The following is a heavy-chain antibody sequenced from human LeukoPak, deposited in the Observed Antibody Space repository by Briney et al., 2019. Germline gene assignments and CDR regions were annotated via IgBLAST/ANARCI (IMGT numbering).Heavy chain of an antibody. J-gene: IGHJ4*02. CDR2: IYYSGST. Sequence: SETLSLTCTVSGGSISSSSYYWGWIRQPPGKGLEWIGSIYYSGSTYYNPSLKSRVTISVDTSKNQFSLKLSSVTAADTAVYYCASSIDYYDSSGYYYGGALDYWGQGTLVTVSS. D-gene: IGHD3-22*01. CDR1: GGSISSSSYY. V-gene: IGHV4-39*07. CDR3: ASSIDYYDSSGYYYGGALDY.